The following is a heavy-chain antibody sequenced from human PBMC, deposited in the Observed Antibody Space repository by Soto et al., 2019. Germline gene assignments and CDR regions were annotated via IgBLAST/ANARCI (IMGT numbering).Heavy chain of an antibody. CDR2: IWYDGSNK. CDR1: GFTFSSYG. J-gene: IGHJ4*02. D-gene: IGHD3-9*01. CDR3: ARDSLAVLRYFGPTNL. V-gene: IGHV3-33*01. Sequence: GGSLRLSCAASGFTFSSYGMHWVRQAPGKGLEWVAVIWYDGSNKYYADSVKGRFTISRDNSKNTMNLKMNSLRAEDMAVYNYARDSLAVLRYFGPTNLWGQGTLVTSPQ.